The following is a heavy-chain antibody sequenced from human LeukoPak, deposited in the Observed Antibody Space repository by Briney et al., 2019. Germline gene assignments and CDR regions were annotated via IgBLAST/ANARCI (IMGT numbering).Heavy chain of an antibody. CDR3: AKNGDRGAYCTGGTCYPYFYYYMDV. CDR1: GITFSSYG. CDR2: ISSTGGTT. J-gene: IGHJ6*03. D-gene: IGHD2-15*01. Sequence: GGSLRLSCAASGITFSSYGMSWVRQAPGKGLEWVSSISSTGGTTYYADSVKGRFTIFRDNSKNMLYLQMNSLRAEDTAIYYCAKNGDRGAYCTGGTCYPYFYYYMDVWGKGTTVTI. V-gene: IGHV3-23*01.